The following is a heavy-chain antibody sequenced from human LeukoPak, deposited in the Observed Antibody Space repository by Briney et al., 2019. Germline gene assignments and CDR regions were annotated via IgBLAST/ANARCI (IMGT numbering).Heavy chain of an antibody. D-gene: IGHD2-15*01. CDR2: IIPIFGTA. J-gene: IGHJ5*02. CDR1: GGTFSSYA. CDR3: ARDMVGYCSGGSCWFDP. V-gene: IGHV1-69*05. Sequence: ASVKVSCKASGGTFSSYAISWVRQAPGQGLEWMGRIIPIFGTANYAQKFQGRVTITTDESTSTAYMELSSLRSEDTAEYYCARDMVGYCSGGSCWFDPWGQGTLVTVSS.